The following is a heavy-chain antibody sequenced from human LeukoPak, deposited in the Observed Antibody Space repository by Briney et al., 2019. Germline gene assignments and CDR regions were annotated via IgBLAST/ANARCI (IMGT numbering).Heavy chain of an antibody. Sequence: PGGSLRLSCAASGFTVSSNYMSWVRQAPGKGLEWVSVIYSGGSTYYADSVKGRFTISRDNSKNTLYLQMNSLRAEDTAVYYCARFRYSSSWYLDYWGQGTLVTVSS. V-gene: IGHV3-66*01. CDR1: GFTVSSNY. CDR3: ARFRYSSSWYLDY. CDR2: IYSGGST. D-gene: IGHD6-13*01. J-gene: IGHJ4*02.